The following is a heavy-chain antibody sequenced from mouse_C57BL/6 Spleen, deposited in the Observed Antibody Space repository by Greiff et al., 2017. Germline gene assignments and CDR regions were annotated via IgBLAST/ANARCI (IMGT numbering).Heavy chain of an antibody. J-gene: IGHJ1*03. CDR1: GFNIKDYY. CDR3: ASRGYDYDGDWYFDV. V-gene: IGHV14-2*01. D-gene: IGHD2-4*01. CDR2: IDPEGGGT. Sequence: EVKLQESGAELVKPGASVKLSCTASGFNIKDYYMHWVKQRTEQGLEWIGRIDPEGGGTKYAPKFQGKATITADTSSNTAYLQLSSLTSEDTAVYYCASRGYDYDGDWYFDVWGTGTTVTVSS.